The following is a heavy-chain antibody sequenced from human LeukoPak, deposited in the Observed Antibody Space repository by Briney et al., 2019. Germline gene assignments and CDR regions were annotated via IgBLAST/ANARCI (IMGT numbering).Heavy chain of an antibody. V-gene: IGHV1-69*05. Sequence: AASVKVSCKASGGTFSSYAISWVRLAPGQGLEWMGGIIPIFGTANYAQKFQGRVTITTDESTSTAYMELSSLRSEDTAVYYCARYRGSSWSTDAFDIWGQGTMVTVSS. CDR2: IIPIFGTA. CDR1: GGTFSSYA. J-gene: IGHJ3*02. CDR3: ARYRGSSWSTDAFDI. D-gene: IGHD6-13*01.